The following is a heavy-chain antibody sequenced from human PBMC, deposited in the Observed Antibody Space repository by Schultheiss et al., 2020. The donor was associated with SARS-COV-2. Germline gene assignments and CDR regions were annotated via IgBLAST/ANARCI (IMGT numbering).Heavy chain of an antibody. CDR1: GGTFSSYA. D-gene: IGHD6-13*01. Sequence: ASVKVSCKASGGTFSSYAISWVRQAPGQGLEWMGWISAYNGNTNYAQKLQGRVTMTTDTSTSTAYMELRSLRSDDTAVYYCARGSAAAGTGGNWFDPWGQGTLVTVSS. J-gene: IGHJ5*02. CDR2: ISAYNGNT. V-gene: IGHV1-18*01. CDR3: ARGSAAAGTGGNWFDP.